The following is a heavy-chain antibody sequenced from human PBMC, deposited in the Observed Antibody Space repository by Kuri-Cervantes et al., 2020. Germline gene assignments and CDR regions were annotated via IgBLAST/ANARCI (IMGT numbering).Heavy chain of an antibody. CDR2: IVNTGST. D-gene: IGHD3-16*01. V-gene: IGHV4-59*01. CDR3: ARANYIWGSYVG. J-gene: IGHJ4*02. Sequence: SETLSLTCTVSGGSISSYYWSWIRQPPGKGLEWIGDIVNTGSTNYRPSLKSRVIMSVDTSKNQFPLRLSSVTAADTAVYYCARANYIWGSYVGWGQGTLVTVSS. CDR1: GGSISSYY.